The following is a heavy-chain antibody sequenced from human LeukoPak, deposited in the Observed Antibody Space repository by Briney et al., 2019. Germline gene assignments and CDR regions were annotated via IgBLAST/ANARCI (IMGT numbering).Heavy chain of an antibody. D-gene: IGHD3-22*01. CDR2: INSDGSNI. J-gene: IGHJ4*02. Sequence: GGSLRLSCVASGFTFSNYWIHWVRQAPGKGLVWVAGINSDGSNIRYADSVKGRFTISRDNAKNTMYLDMNSLRAGDTAVYYCTRSMIMVDPFDYWGQGTLVTVSS. V-gene: IGHV3-74*01. CDR1: GFTFSNYW. CDR3: TRSMIMVDPFDY.